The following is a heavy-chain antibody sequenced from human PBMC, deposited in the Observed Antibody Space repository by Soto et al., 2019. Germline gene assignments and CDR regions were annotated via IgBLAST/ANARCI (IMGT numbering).Heavy chain of an antibody. D-gene: IGHD3-10*01. CDR2: IIPIFGTA. J-gene: IGHJ6*02. CDR3: ARGITMVRGVTPYYYYGMDV. Sequence: SVKVSCEASGGTFSSYAISWVRQAPGQGLEWMGGIIPIFGTANYAQKFQGRVTITADESTSTAYMELSSLRSEDTAVYYCARGITMVRGVTPYYYYGMDVWGQGPKVTV. CDR1: GGTFSSYA. V-gene: IGHV1-69*13.